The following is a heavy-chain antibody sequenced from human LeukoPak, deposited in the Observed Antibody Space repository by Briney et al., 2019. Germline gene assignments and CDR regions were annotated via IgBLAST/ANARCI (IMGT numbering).Heavy chain of an antibody. V-gene: IGHV3-48*04. D-gene: IGHD3-22*01. CDR1: GFTFSSYS. CDR2: ISSSSSNI. CDR3: ARDRYSSGDPWWFDP. Sequence: GGSLRLSCAASGFTFSSYSMNWVRQAPGKGLEWVSYISSSSSNIYYADSVKGRFTVSRDNAKNSLYLQMNSLRAEDTAVYYCARDRYSSGDPWWFDPWGQGTLVTVSS. J-gene: IGHJ5*02.